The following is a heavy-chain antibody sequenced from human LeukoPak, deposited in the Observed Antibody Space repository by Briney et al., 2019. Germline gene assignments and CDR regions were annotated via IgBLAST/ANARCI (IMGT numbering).Heavy chain of an antibody. CDR2: INAGNGNT. V-gene: IGHV1-3*01. CDR1: GYIFTDYA. CDR3: ARSPVLRYFDWLPNFDY. D-gene: IGHD3-9*01. J-gene: IGHJ4*02. Sequence: ASVKVSCKASGYIFTDYAINWVRQAPGERLEWMGWINAGNGNTKYSQKFQGRVTMTRDTSTSTVYMELSSLRSEDTAVYYCARSPVLRYFDWLPNFDYWGQGTLVTVSS.